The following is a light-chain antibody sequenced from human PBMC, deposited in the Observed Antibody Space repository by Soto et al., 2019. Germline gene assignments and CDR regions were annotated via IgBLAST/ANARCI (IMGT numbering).Light chain of an antibody. CDR2: DVS. Sequence: DIQMTQSPSTLSASVGDRVTITCRASQTLSSWLAWYQQKPGKAPKLLIYDVSSLESGVPSRFSGSGSGTEFTLTISSLQPDDFATYYCPQYNSYSLTFGGGTKVEIK. J-gene: IGKJ4*01. CDR1: QTLSSW. CDR3: PQYNSYSLT. V-gene: IGKV1-5*01.